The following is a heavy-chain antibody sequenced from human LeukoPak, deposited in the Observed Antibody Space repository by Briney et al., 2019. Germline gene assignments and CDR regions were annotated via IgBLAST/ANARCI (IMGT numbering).Heavy chain of an antibody. D-gene: IGHD3-22*01. CDR3: ARGTPDYYDSSGYFVFWFDP. CDR1: GGSISSGGYY. Sequence: SETLSLTCTVSGGSISSGGYYWSRIRQHPGKGLEWIGYIYYSGSTYYNPSLKSRVTISVDTSKNQFSLKLSSVTAADTAVYYCARGTPDYYDSSGYFVFWFDPWGQGTLVTVSS. CDR2: IYYSGST. J-gene: IGHJ5*02. V-gene: IGHV4-31*03.